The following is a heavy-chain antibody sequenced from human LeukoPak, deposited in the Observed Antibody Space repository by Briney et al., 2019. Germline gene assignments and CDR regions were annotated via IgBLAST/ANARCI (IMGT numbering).Heavy chain of an antibody. CDR1: GYTFTSYY. CDR2: INPSGGST. J-gene: IGHJ1*01. V-gene: IGHV1-46*01. CDR3: ARHRKPAEYFQH. Sequence: ASVKVSCKASGYTFTSYYMHWVRQAPGQGLEWMGIINPSGGSTSYAQKFQGRVTMTRDMSTSTVYMELSSLRSEDTAVYYCARHRKPAEYFQHWGQGTLVTVSS.